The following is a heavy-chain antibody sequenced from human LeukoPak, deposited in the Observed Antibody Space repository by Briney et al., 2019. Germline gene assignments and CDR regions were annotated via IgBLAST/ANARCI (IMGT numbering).Heavy chain of an antibody. D-gene: IGHD2-15*01. CDR1: GFTFSSYW. CDR2: ISSSSYI. CDR3: ARDRIEYCSGGSCYDAWFDP. V-gene: IGHV3-21*01. Sequence: PGGSLRLSCAASGFTFSSYWMSWVRQAPGKGLEWVSSISSSSYIYYADSVKGRFTISRDNAKNSLYLQMNSLRAEDTAVYYCARDRIEYCSGGSCYDAWFDPWGQGTLVTVSS. J-gene: IGHJ5*02.